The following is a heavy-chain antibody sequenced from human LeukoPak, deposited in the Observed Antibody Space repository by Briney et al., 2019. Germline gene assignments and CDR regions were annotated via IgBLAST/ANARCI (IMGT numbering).Heavy chain of an antibody. Sequence: PGGSLRLSCAASGFTFDDYGMSWVRQAPGKGLEWVSGINWNGGSTGYADSVKGRFTISRDNAKNSLYLQMNSLRAEDTALYYCAREAGATLVGAPGNDAFDIWGQGTMVTVSS. D-gene: IGHD1-26*01. CDR1: GFTFDDYG. J-gene: IGHJ3*02. CDR3: AREAGATLVGAPGNDAFDI. V-gene: IGHV3-20*04. CDR2: INWNGGST.